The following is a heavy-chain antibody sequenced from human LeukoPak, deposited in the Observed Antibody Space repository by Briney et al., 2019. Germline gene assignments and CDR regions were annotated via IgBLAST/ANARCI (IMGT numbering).Heavy chain of an antibody. D-gene: IGHD2-2*01. CDR1: GVTISSYG. V-gene: IGHV3-30*02. CDR2: IRYDGTNK. J-gene: IGHJ3*02. Sequence: GGFLRLSCAASGVTISSYGMHWVRQAPGKGLEWVAFIRYDGTNKYYADSVKGRFTISRDNSKNTLYLQMNSLRAEDTAVYYCAKDREYQLLSYAFDIWGQGTMLTVSS. CDR3: AKDREYQLLSYAFDI.